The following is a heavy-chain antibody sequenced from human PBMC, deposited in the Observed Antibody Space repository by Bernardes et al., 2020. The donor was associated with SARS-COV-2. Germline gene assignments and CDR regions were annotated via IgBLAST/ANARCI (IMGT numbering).Heavy chain of an antibody. CDR1: GFTFSSYS. D-gene: IGHD2-2*01. CDR3: AREYCSSTSCYYFAFDI. Sequence: GGSLRLSCAASGFTFSSYSMNWVRQAPGKGLEWVSSISSSSSYIYYADSVKGRFTISRDNAKNSLYLQMNSLRAEDTAVYYCAREYCSSTSCYYFAFDIWGQGTMVTVSS. V-gene: IGHV3-21*01. CDR2: ISSSSSYI. J-gene: IGHJ3*02.